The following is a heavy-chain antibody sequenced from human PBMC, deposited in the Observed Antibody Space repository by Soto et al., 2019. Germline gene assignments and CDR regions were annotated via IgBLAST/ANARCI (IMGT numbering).Heavy chain of an antibody. V-gene: IGHV3-23*01. Sequence: PGGSLRLSCAASGFTFSSYAMSWVRQAPGKGLEWVSAISGSGGSTYYADSVKGRFTISRDNSKNTLYLQMNSLRAEDTAVYYCAKPLWFGELLPSNTYFDYWGQGTLVTVSS. CDR2: ISGSGGST. J-gene: IGHJ4*02. CDR1: GFTFSSYA. CDR3: AKPLWFGELLPSNTYFDY. D-gene: IGHD3-10*01.